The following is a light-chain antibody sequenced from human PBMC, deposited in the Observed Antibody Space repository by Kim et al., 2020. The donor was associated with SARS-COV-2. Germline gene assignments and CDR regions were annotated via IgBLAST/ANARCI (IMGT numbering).Light chain of an antibody. J-gene: IGLJ2*01. V-gene: IGLV3-9*01. CDR2: RDS. Sequence: VALGPTARITCGGNNIGSKNVHWYQKKPGQAPVLVIYRDSNRPSGIPERFSGSNSGNTATLTISRAQAGDEADYYCQVWDSSTVVFGGGTQLTVL. CDR1: NIGSKN. CDR3: QVWDSSTVV.